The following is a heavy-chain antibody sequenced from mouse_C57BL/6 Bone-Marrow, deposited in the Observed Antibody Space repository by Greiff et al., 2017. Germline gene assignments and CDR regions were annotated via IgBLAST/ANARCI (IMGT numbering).Heavy chain of an antibody. J-gene: IGHJ3*01. CDR3: AKGDGYRFAY. V-gene: IGHV1-69*01. Sequence: QVQLKQPGAELVMPGASVKLSCKASGYTFTSYWMHWVKQRPGQGLEWIGEIDPSDSYTNYNQKFKGKSTLTVDKSYSTAYMQLSSLTSEDSAVYYCAKGDGYRFAYWGQGTLVTVSA. D-gene: IGHD2-3*01. CDR1: GYTFTSYW. CDR2: IDPSDSYT.